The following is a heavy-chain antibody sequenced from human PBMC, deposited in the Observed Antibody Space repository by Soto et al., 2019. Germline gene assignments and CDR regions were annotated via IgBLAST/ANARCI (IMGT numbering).Heavy chain of an antibody. CDR1: GGSISSGGYY. Sequence: PSETLSLTCTVSGGSISSGGYYWSWIRQHPGKGLEWIGYIYYSGSTYYNPSLKSRVTISVDTSKNQFSLKLSSVTAADTAVYYCARAPRYSSSWYPPGYFDYWGQGTLVTVSS. J-gene: IGHJ4*02. D-gene: IGHD6-13*01. V-gene: IGHV4-31*03. CDR3: ARAPRYSSSWYPPGYFDY. CDR2: IYYSGST.